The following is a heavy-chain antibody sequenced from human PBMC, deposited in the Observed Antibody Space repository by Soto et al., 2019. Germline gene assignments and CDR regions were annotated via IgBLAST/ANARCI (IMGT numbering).Heavy chain of an antibody. CDR3: ARWRGFCPDGVSAAPFDP. CDR2: INHSWTT. J-gene: IGHJ5*02. Sequence: TLCLTCAVSGVSIRSAGHYWSWIRQHPGKGLEWIGYINHSWTTFYNPSLKSRLTISVDTSENQFSLRLTSVTAADTAVYFCARWRGFCPDGVSAAPFDPWGQGTMVTVSS. CDR1: GVSIRSAGHY. V-gene: IGHV4-31*11. D-gene: IGHD2-8*01.